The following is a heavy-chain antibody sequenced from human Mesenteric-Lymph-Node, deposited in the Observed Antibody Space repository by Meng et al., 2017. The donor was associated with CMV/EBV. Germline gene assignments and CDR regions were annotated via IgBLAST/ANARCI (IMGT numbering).Heavy chain of an antibody. J-gene: IGHJ3*02. D-gene: IGHD3-22*01. CDR1: GFTFSDYY. V-gene: IGHV3-23*01. CDR2: ISGSGGST. CDR3: AKDYYDSSGYYLRAGAFDI. Sequence: GESLKISCAASGFTFSDYYMSWVRQAPGKGLEWVSAISGSGGSTYYADSVKGRFTISRDNSKNTLYLQMNSLRAEDTAVYYCAKDYYDSSGYYLRAGAFDIWGQGTMVTVSS.